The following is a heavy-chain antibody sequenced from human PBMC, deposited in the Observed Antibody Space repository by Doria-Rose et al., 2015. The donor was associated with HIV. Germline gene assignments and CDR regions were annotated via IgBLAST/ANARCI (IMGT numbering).Heavy chain of an antibody. CDR2: IFSDDER. V-gene: IGHV2-26*01. J-gene: IGHJ4*02. CDR1: GASLSSPGMG. D-gene: IGHD6-13*01. CDR3: ARIKSSRWYHKYYFDF. Sequence: QVTLRESGPVLVKPTETLTLTCTVSGASLSSPGMGVSWIRQPPGRALEWLANIFSDDERSYKTSLKSRLTISRGTSKSQVVLTLTDMDPVDTATYYCARIKSSRWYHKYYFDFWGQGTLVIVSA.